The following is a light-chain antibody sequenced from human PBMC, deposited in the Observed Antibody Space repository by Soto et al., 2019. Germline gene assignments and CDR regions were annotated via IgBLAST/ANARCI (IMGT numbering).Light chain of an antibody. CDR2: DAS. CDR1: QDISKN. CDR3: QQYDNRLPIT. J-gene: IGKJ5*01. Sequence: IQMTQSPSSLSASVGDRVTITCQASQDISKNLNWYQQKPGKAPKLLIYDASSLQTGVPSRFSGSGSATHFTITIISLQPEDIATYYCQQYDNRLPITFGQGTRLEIK. V-gene: IGKV1-33*01.